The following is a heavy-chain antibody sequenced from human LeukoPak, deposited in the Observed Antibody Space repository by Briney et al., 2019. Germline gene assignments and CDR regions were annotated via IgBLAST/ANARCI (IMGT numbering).Heavy chain of an antibody. CDR3: ARGGYSYGLDY. CDR1: GGSISSSSNY. V-gene: IGHV4-39*07. J-gene: IGHJ4*02. CDR2: IYSTGNT. Sequence: SETLSLTCTVSGGSISSSSNYWGWIRQPPGKGLEWIGTIYSTGNTYYNPSLKSRLTISVDTSKNQFSLKLSSVTAADTAVYYCARGGYSYGLDYWGQGTLVTVSS. D-gene: IGHD5-18*01.